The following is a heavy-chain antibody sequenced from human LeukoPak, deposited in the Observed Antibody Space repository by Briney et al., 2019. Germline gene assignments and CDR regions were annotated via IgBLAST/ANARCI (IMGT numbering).Heavy chain of an antibody. J-gene: IGHJ4*02. CDR1: GYSFTSYG. D-gene: IGHD3-10*01. CDR2: ISAYNGNT. Sequence: GASVKVSCKASGYSFTSYGISWVRQAPGQGLEWTGWISAYNGNTNYAQKLQDRVTMTTDTSTSTAYMELSRLRSDDTAVYYCARDSGERGSGSYLIAYWGQGTLVTVSS. V-gene: IGHV1-18*01. CDR3: ARDSGERGSGSYLIAY.